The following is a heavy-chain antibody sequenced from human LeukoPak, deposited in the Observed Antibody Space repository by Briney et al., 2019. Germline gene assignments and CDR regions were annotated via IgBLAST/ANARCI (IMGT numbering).Heavy chain of an antibody. V-gene: IGHV1-18*01. CDR2: ISTNNGNT. CDR3: ARDLEFPDY. J-gene: IGHJ4*02. D-gene: IGHD3-3*01. Sequence: GASVKVSCKASGYTLISYGITWMRQAPGQGLEWMGWISTNNGNTNYVQKFQGRVTMTTDTSTSTAYMELRSLTSDDTAVYYCARDLEFPDYWGQGTLVTVSS. CDR1: GYTLISYG.